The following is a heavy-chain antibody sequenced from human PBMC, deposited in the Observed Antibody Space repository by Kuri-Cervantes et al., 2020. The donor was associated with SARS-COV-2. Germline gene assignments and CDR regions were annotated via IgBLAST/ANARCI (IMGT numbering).Heavy chain of an antibody. Sequence: SVKVSCKASGGTFSSYAISWVRQAPGQGLEWRGGIIPIFGTANYAQKFQGRVTITADKSTSTAYMELSSLRSEDTAVYYCARDLDSSGYGYYYYGMDVWGQGTTVTVSS. CDR2: IIPIFGTA. V-gene: IGHV1-69*06. D-gene: IGHD3-22*01. CDR1: GGTFSSYA. CDR3: ARDLDSSGYGYYYYGMDV. J-gene: IGHJ6*02.